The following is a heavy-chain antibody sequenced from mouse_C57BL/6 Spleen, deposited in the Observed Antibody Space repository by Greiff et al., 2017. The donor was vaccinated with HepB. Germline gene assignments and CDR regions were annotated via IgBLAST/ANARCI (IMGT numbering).Heavy chain of an antibody. D-gene: IGHD4-1*01. J-gene: IGHJ2*01. CDR2: ISSGSSNI. CDR3: ARKLFDY. CDR1: GFTFSDYG. Sequence: EVKLVESGGGLVKPGGSLKLSCAASGFTFSDYGMHWVRQAPEKGLEWVAYISSGSSNIYYADTVKGRFTISRDNATNTLFLQMTSLRSEDTAMYYCARKLFDYWGQGTTLTVSS. V-gene: IGHV5-17*01.